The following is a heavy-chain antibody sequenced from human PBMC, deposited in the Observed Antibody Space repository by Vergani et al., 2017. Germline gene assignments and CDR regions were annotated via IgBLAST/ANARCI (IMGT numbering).Heavy chain of an antibody. Sequence: QVQLVESGGGVVQPGRSLRLSCAASGFTFSSYGMHWVRQAPGKGLEWVAVIWYDGSSKYYADSVKGRFTISRDNSKHTLYLQMNSLRAEDTAVYYCARGYGSGSDVFDIWGQGTMVTVSS. D-gene: IGHD3-10*01. CDR2: IWYDGSSK. V-gene: IGHV3-33*01. CDR1: GFTFSSYG. J-gene: IGHJ3*02. CDR3: ARGYGSGSDVFDI.